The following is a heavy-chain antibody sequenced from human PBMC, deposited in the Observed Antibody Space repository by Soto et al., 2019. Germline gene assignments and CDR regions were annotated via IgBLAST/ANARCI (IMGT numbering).Heavy chain of an antibody. J-gene: IGHJ4*02. CDR2: IYYSGST. CDR1: GGSVSSGSYY. Sequence: PSETLSLTCTVSGGSVSSGSYYWSWIRQPPGKGLEWIGYIYYSGSTNYNPSLKSRVTISMDTSRNQLSLKLSSVTAADTATYYCARDMEASTWLDFDYWGQGTPVTVSS. D-gene: IGHD6-13*01. V-gene: IGHV4-61*01. CDR3: ARDMEASTWLDFDY.